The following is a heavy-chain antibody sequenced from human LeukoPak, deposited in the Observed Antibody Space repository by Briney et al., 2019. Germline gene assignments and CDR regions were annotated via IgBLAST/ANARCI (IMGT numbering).Heavy chain of an antibody. D-gene: IGHD4-23*01. V-gene: IGHV3-30*02. CDR1: GFTFSSYG. CDR2: IQYDGSNE. CDR3: AKDRVTVITSPFDY. J-gene: IGHJ4*02. Sequence: GGSLRLSCAASGFTFSSYGMHWVRQAPGKGLEWVAYIQYDGSNEQYADSVKGRFSISRDSSKNILYLQMNSLRAEDTAVYYCAKDRVTVITSPFDYWGQGTLVTVSS.